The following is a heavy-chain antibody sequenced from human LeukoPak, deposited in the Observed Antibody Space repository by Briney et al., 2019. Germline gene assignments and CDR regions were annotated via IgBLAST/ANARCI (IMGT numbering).Heavy chain of an antibody. CDR1: GGSFSGYY. J-gene: IGHJ6*02. V-gene: IGHV4-34*01. Sequence: PSETLSLTCAVYGGSFSGYYWSWIRQPPGKGLEWIGEINHSGSTYYNPSLKSRVTISVDRSKNQFSLKLSSVTAADTAVYYCARGSGNYYGMDVWGQGTTVTVSS. D-gene: IGHD2-15*01. CDR3: ARGSGNYYGMDV. CDR2: INHSGST.